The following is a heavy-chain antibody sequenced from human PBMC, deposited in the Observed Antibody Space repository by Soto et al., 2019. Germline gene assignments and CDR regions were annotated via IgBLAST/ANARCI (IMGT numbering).Heavy chain of an antibody. CDR1: GGSISSGDYY. CDR2: IYNSGST. J-gene: IGHJ3*02. CDR3: ARNDYDYVWESPGGDAFDI. V-gene: IGHV4-30-4*01. D-gene: IGHD3-16*01. Sequence: QVQLQESGPGLVKPSQTLSLTCTVSGGSISSGDYYWNWIRQPPGKALEWIGFIYNSGSTYYNPSLKSRGTISVDTSKNEFSLKLTSVTVADTAVYYCARNDYDYVWESPGGDAFDIWGQGTMVTVSS.